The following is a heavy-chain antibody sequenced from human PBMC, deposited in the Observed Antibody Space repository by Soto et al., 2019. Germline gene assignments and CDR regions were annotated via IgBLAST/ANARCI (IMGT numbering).Heavy chain of an antibody. CDR3: ARDLSRSGYYTSSFDI. CDR2: ISSNGGST. D-gene: IGHD3-3*01. V-gene: IGHV3-64*01. Sequence: PGGSLRLSCAASGFTFSSYAMHWVRQAPGKGLEYVSAISSNGGSTYYANSVKGRFTISRDNSKNTLYLQMGSLRAEDMAVYYCARDLSRSGYYTSSFDIWGQGTMVTVSS. J-gene: IGHJ3*02. CDR1: GFTFSSYA.